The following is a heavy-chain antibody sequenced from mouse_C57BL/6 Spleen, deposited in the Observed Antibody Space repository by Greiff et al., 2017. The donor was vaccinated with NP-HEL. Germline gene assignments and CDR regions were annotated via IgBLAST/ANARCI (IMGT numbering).Heavy chain of an antibody. V-gene: IGHV2-9-1*01. J-gene: IGHJ4*01. D-gene: IGHD2-1*01. Sequence: VQVVESGPGLVAPSQSLSITCTVSGFSLTSYAISWVRQPPGKGLEWLGVIWTGGGTNYNSALKSRLSISKDNSKSQVFLKMNSLQTDDTARYYCARNFGNYDYYAMDYWGQGTSVTVSS. CDR2: IWTGGGT. CDR1: GFSLTSYA. CDR3: ARNFGNYDYYAMDY.